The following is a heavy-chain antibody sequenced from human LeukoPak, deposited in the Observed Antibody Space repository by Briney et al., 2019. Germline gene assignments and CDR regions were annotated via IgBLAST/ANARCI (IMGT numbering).Heavy chain of an antibody. J-gene: IGHJ4*02. V-gene: IGHV3-48*02. CDR1: GFTFSNYC. CDR3: ARGTYGEYGGPAY. Sequence: GGSLRLSCAASGFTFSNYCMNWVREAPGKGLEWVSYISSSGSAMYYADSVRGRFTISRDNAENSLFLQMNSLRDEDTAVYYCARGTYGEYGGPAYWGQGTLVTVSS. CDR2: ISSSGSAM. D-gene: IGHD4-17*01.